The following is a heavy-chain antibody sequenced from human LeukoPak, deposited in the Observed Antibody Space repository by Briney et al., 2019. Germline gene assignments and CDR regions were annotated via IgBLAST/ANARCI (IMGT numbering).Heavy chain of an antibody. J-gene: IGHJ4*02. CDR3: ARTPDIKAYSSSSYFDY. Sequence: PGGSLRLSCAASGFTFNNYAMSWVRQAPGKGLEWVSAISASGGTTYYADSVKGRFTISRDNSKDTVYLQMNSLRAEDTAVFYCARTPDIKAYSSSSYFDYWGQGTLVTVSS. V-gene: IGHV3-23*01. CDR2: ISASGGTT. D-gene: IGHD6-6*01. CDR1: GFTFNNYA.